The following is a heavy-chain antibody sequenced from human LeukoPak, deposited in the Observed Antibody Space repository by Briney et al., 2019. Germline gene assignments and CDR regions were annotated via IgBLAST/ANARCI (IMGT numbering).Heavy chain of an antibody. CDR3: ATATGTTQAFDI. D-gene: IGHD1-1*01. V-gene: IGHV4-61*02. J-gene: IGHJ3*02. CDR2: IYTSGST. Sequence: SETLSLTCTVSGGSISSGSYYWSWIRQPAGKGLEWIGRIYTSGSTNYNPSLKSRVTISVDTSKNQFSLKLSSVTAADTAVYYCATATGTTQAFDIWGQGTMVTVSS. CDR1: GGSISSGSYY.